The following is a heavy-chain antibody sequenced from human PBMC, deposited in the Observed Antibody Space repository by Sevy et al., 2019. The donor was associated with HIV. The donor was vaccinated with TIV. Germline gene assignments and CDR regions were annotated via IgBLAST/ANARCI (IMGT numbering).Heavy chain of an antibody. CDR1: GFTFSSYG. J-gene: IGHJ3*02. Sequence: GSLRLSCAASGFTFSSYGMHWVRQAPGKGLEWVAVISYDGSNKYYADSVKGRFTISRDNSKNTRYLQMNSLRAEDTAVYYCAKLGLTMIERLGALDIWGQGTMVTVSS. CDR3: AKLGLTMIERLGALDI. V-gene: IGHV3-30*18. D-gene: IGHD3-22*01. CDR2: ISYDGSNK.